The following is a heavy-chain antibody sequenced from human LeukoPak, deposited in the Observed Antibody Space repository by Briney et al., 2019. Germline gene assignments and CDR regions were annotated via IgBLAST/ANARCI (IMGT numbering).Heavy chain of an antibody. D-gene: IGHD6-19*01. CDR2: IYYSGST. CDR3: ASHAVAVAYPHFDY. CDR1: GGSIISYY. V-gene: IGHV4-59*08. Sequence: SETLSLTCTVSGGSIISYYWSWIRQPPGKGLEWIGYIYYSGSTNYNPSLKSRVTISVDTSKNQFSLKLSSVTAADAAVYYCASHAVAVAYPHFDYWGQGNLVTVSS. J-gene: IGHJ4*02.